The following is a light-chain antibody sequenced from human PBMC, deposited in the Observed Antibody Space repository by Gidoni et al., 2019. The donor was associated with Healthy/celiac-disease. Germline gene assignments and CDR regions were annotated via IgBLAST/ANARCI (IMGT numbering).Light chain of an antibody. J-gene: IGKJ4*01. CDR3: QQFNNYPLT. CDR2: DAS. CDR1: QGISTA. Sequence: AIQLTQSPSSLSASVGDRVTITCRASQGISTALAWYQQKPGKAPKLLIYDASRLESGGPSRFSGSGSGTDFTLTISSRQPEDFATYYCQQFNNYPLTFGGGTKVEIK. V-gene: IGKV1D-13*01.